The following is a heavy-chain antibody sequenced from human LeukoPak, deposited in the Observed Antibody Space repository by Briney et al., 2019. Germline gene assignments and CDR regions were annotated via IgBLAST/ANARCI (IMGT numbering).Heavy chain of an antibody. D-gene: IGHD5-12*01. V-gene: IGHV1-8*01. J-gene: IGHJ4*02. CDR2: MNPNSGNT. Sequence: ASVKVSCKASGYTFTSYDINWVRQATGQGLEWRGWMNPNSGNTGYAQQFQGRVTMTRNTSMSTAYMELSSLRSEDTAVYYCAIRTPVDIVATLGERVKKGLDYWGQGTLVTVSS. CDR3: AIRTPVDIVATLGERVKKGLDY. CDR1: GYTFTSYD.